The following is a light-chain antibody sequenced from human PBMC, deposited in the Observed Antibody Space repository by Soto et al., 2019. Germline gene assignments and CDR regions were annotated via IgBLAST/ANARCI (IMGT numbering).Light chain of an antibody. Sequence: EIVMTQSPATLSVSPGERATLSCRASQSVSSNLAWYQQKPGQAPRLLIYGASTRATGIPARFSGSGSGTEFTLTISSLQSEDFAVYYCQQYINWSPLYPFGQGTKLEIK. V-gene: IGKV3-15*01. CDR3: QQYINWSPLYP. CDR1: QSVSSN. CDR2: GAS. J-gene: IGKJ2*01.